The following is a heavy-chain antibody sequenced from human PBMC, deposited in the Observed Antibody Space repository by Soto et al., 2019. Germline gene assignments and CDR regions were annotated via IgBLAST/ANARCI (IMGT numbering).Heavy chain of an antibody. CDR3: ARVVIQLWLLSAFDI. Sequence: ASVKVSCKASGYTLTSYGISWVRQAPGQGLEWMGWISAYNGNTNYAQKLQGRVTMTTDTSTSTAYMELRSLRSDDTAVYYCARVVIQLWLLSAFDIWGQGTMVTVSS. CDR1: GYTLTSYG. D-gene: IGHD5-18*01. V-gene: IGHV1-18*01. CDR2: ISAYNGNT. J-gene: IGHJ3*02.